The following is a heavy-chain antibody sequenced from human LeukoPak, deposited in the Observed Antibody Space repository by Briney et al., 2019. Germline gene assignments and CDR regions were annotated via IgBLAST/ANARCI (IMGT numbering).Heavy chain of an antibody. J-gene: IGHJ6*04. V-gene: IGHV1-3*01. CDR1: GYTFTSYA. Sequence: GAPVKVSCKASGYTFTSYAMHWVRQAPGQRLEWMGWINAGNGNTKYSQKFQGRVTITRDTSASTAYMELSSLRSEDTAVYYCARDHCSSTSCYTGYYYYGMDVWGKGTTVTVSS. CDR2: INAGNGNT. D-gene: IGHD2-2*02. CDR3: ARDHCSSTSCYTGYYYYGMDV.